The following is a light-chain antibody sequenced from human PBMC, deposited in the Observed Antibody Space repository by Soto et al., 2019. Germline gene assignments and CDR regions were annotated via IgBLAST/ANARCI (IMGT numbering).Light chain of an antibody. CDR3: AAWDDSLNGPV. J-gene: IGLJ2*01. CDR1: SSNMGSNT. CDR2: SNN. V-gene: IGLV1-44*01. Sequence: QLVLTQPPSASGTPGQRVTISCSGSSSNMGSNTVNWYQQLPGTAPKLLIYSNNQRPSGVPDRFSGSKSGTSASLAISGLQSEDEADYYCAAWDDSLNGPVFGGGTQLTVL.